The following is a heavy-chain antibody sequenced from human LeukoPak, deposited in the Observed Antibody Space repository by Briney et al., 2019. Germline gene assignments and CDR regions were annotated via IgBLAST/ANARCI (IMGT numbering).Heavy chain of an antibody. CDR2: MSSGGGYT. CDR1: GFTFSSYA. D-gene: IGHD1-26*01. J-gene: IGHJ4*02. Sequence: PGGFLRLSCAASGFTFSSYALNLVRQAPGKGLEWVSGMSSGGGYTYYADSVKGRFTISRDNSQNTLYLQMNSLRVEDTALYYCAKLATRRKVASYIDSWGQGTPVTVSS. CDR3: AKLATRRKVASYIDS. V-gene: IGHV3-23*01.